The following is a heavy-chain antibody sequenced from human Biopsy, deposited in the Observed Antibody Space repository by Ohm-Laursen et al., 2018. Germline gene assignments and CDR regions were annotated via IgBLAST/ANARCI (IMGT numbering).Heavy chain of an antibody. J-gene: IGHJ3*02. CDR3: AKHGSGWTGDDAFHI. D-gene: IGHD6-19*01. CDR2: ISYSRDT. Sequence: DTLSLTCSVSGGSISGSSWSWIRQAPGKGLEWIGYISYSRDTNYNPSLKSRITTSVDTSKNQFSLKLTSVTAADTAVYYCAKHGSGWTGDDAFHIWGQGTMVTVSS. V-gene: IGHV4-59*08. CDR1: GGSISGSS.